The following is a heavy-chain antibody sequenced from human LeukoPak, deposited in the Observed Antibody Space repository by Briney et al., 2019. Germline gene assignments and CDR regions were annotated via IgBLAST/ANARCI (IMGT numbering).Heavy chain of an antibody. J-gene: IGHJ4*02. V-gene: IGHV3-30*03. CDR2: ISYDGSNK. Sequence: GGSLRLSCAASGFTFSSYGMHWVRQAPGKGLEWVAVISYDGSNKYYADSVKGRSTISRDNSKNTLYLQMNSLRAEDTAVYYCATIVVVSTTLPDYWGQGTLVTVSS. CDR1: GFTFSSYG. CDR3: ATIVVVSTTLPDY. D-gene: IGHD3-22*01.